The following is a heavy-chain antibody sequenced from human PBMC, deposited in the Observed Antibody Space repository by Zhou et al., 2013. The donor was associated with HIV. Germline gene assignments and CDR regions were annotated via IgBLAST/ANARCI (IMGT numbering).Heavy chain of an antibody. CDR3: GRLVGAPTRVIDY. CDR1: GGSISSYY. J-gene: IGHJ4*02. Sequence: QVQLQESGPGLVKPSETLSLTCTVSGGSISSYYWNWIRQPPGKGLEWIGYISKSGTTNYNPSLKTRVTISIDTSKNQFSLKLISLTAADTAVYYCGRLVGAPTRVIDYWGQGTLVIVSS. CDR2: ISKSGTT. V-gene: IGHV4-59*01. D-gene: IGHD1-26*01.